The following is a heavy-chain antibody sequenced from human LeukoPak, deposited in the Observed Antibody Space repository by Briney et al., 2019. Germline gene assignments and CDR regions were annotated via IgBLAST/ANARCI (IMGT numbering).Heavy chain of an antibody. V-gene: IGHV3-7*01. J-gene: IGHJ4*02. CDR2: IKQDGTEE. Sequence: GGSLRLSCAASGFTFSSYWMTWVRQAPGKGLEWVANIKQDGTEEYYIDSVKGRFTSSRDNAKNTLYLEMNSLRAEDTAVYYCARGGTNLYSGSYPYDYWGQRTLVTVSS. CDR3: ARGGTNLYSGSYPYDY. CDR1: GFTFSSYW. D-gene: IGHD1-26*01.